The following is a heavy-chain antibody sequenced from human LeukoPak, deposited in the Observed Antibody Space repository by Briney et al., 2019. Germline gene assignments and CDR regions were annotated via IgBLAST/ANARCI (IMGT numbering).Heavy chain of an antibody. Sequence: SETLSLTCTVSGGSISSYYWSWIRQPPGKGLEWIGYIYYSGSTNYNPSLKSRVTISVVTSKNQFSLKLSSVTAADTAVYYCARDSNSGGSGSYFYYYYYGMDVWGQGTTVTVSS. D-gene: IGHD3-10*01. V-gene: IGHV4-59*01. CDR1: GGSISSYY. CDR2: IYYSGST. J-gene: IGHJ6*02. CDR3: ARDSNSGGSGSYFYYYYYGMDV.